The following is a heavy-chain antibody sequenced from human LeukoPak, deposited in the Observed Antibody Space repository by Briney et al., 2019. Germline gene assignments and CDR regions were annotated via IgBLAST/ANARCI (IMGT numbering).Heavy chain of an antibody. J-gene: IGHJ6*02. CDR3: ARGGWGIFGVAVYYYGMDV. V-gene: IGHV4-59*01. CDR2: IYYSGST. Sequence: PSETLSLTCTVSGGSISSYYWSWIRQPPGRGLEWIGYIYYSGSTNYNPSLKSRVTISVDTSKNQFSLKLSSVTAADTAVYYCARGGWGIFGVAVYYYGMDVWGQGTTVTVSS. D-gene: IGHD3-3*01. CDR1: GGSISSYY.